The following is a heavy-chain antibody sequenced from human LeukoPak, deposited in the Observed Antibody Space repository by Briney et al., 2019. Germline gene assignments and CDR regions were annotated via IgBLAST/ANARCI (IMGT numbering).Heavy chain of an antibody. J-gene: IGHJ4*02. CDR2: FDPEYGKT. CDR1: GYTLTELS. V-gene: IGHV1-24*01. D-gene: IGHD3-22*01. Sequence: ASVKVSCKVSGYTLTELSMHWVRQAPGKGLEWRGGFDPEYGKTIYAQKFQGRVTMTEDTSTDTASMELSSLRSEDTAVYYCATDLFNYYYDSTQPSGYWGQGTLVTVSS. CDR3: ATDLFNYYYDSTQPSGY.